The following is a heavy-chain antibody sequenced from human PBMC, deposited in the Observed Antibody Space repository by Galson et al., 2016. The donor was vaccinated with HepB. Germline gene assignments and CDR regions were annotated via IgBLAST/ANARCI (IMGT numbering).Heavy chain of an antibody. CDR2: IFSGGST. V-gene: IGHV3-53*01. Sequence: SLRLSCAASGFSVSSNYMSWVRQAPGKGLQWVSVIFSGGSTYYADSVKGRFTISRENAKSTVYLQINSLRAEDTAVYYCVRGVAGCDYWGQGTLGTVSS. J-gene: IGHJ4*02. D-gene: IGHD6-19*01. CDR1: GFSVSSNY. CDR3: VRGVAGCDY.